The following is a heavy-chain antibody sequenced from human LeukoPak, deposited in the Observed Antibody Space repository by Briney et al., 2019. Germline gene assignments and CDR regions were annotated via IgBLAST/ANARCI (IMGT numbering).Heavy chain of an antibody. D-gene: IGHD4-17*01. V-gene: IGHV1-46*01. CDR2: INPSGGST. J-gene: IGHJ6*02. CDR3: ARDPEEHYGDYAGYYYYGMDV. CDR1: GYTFTSYY. Sequence: ASVKVSCKASGYTFTSYYMHWVRQAPGQGLEWMGIINPSGGSTSYAQKFQGRVTITADKSTSTAYMELSSLRSEDTAVYYCARDPEEHYGDYAGYYYYGMDVWGQGTTVTVSS.